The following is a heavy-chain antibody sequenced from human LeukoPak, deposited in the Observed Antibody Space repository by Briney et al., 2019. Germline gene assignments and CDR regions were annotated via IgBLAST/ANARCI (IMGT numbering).Heavy chain of an antibody. Sequence: GGSLRLSCAASGFTFSSYTMSWVRQAPGKGLEWVSTITTSDGNTYYADSVKGRFTIFRDNSKNTLYLQMNSLRAEDTAVYYCAKGSSSWYGGGYWGQGTLVTVSS. CDR2: ITTSDGNT. V-gene: IGHV3-23*01. D-gene: IGHD6-13*01. CDR1: GFTFSSYT. J-gene: IGHJ4*02. CDR3: AKGSSSWYGGGY.